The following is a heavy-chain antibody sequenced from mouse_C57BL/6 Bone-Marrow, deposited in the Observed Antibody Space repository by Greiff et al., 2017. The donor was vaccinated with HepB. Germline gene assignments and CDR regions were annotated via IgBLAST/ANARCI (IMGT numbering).Heavy chain of an antibody. CDR3: ARDLTGTRDY. V-gene: IGHV5-4*01. J-gene: IGHJ2*01. CDR2: ISYGGSYT. Sequence: EVKLVESGGGLVKPGGSLKLSCAASGFTFSSYAMSWVRQTPEKRLEWVATISYGGSYTYYPDNVKGRFTISRDNAKNNLYLQMSHLKSEDTAMYYCARDLTGTRDYWGQGTTLTVSS. CDR1: GFTFSSYA. D-gene: IGHD4-1*01.